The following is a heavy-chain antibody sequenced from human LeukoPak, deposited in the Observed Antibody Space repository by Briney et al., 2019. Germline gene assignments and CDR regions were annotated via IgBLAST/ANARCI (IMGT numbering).Heavy chain of an antibody. D-gene: IGHD3-22*01. Sequence: GSLRLSCAASGFIFQNYAMSWVRQAPGKGLEWTSSISGSGPSTEYADSVKGRFTISRVRAKNTLYLQMSNLRVEDTAVYYCARLPTFYFDSSHYHYDFWGQGTLVTVSS. CDR2: ISGSGPST. V-gene: IGHV3-23*01. J-gene: IGHJ4*02. CDR1: GFIFQNYA. CDR3: ARLPTFYFDSSHYHYDF.